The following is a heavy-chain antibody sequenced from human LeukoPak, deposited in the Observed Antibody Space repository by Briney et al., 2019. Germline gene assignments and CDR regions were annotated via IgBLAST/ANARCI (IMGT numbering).Heavy chain of an antibody. Sequence: GRSLRLSCAASGFTFSSYAMHWVRQTPGKGLEWVAVISYDGSNKYYADSVKGRFTISRDNSKNTLYLQMNSLRAEDTAVYYCAREDDMIVVVIAGAFDIWGQGTMVTVSS. CDR3: AREDDMIVVVIAGAFDI. J-gene: IGHJ3*02. CDR1: GFTFSSYA. V-gene: IGHV3-30*01. CDR2: ISYDGSNK. D-gene: IGHD3-22*01.